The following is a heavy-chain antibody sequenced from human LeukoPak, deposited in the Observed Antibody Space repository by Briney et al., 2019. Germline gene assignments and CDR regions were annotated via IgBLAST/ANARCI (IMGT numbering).Heavy chain of an antibody. CDR3: AKDASWIQLWLSLFDY. CDR2: ISGSGGST. V-gene: IGHV3-23*01. D-gene: IGHD5-18*01. J-gene: IGHJ4*02. Sequence: GGSLRLSCAASGFTFSSYAMSWVRQAPGKGLEWVSAISGSGGSTYYADSVKGRFTISRDNPKNTLYLQMNSLRAEDTAVYYCAKDASWIQLWLSLFDYWGQGTLVTVSS. CDR1: GFTFSSYA.